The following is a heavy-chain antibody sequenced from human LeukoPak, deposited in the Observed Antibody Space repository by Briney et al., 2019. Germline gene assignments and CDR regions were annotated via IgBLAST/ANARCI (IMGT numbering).Heavy chain of an antibody. CDR1: GYPISSGYY. CDR3: ARQGGGAYYYDSSGYFDY. Sequence: SETLSLTCAVSGYPISSGYYWGWIRQPPGKGVERIGSICCSGSTYYNPSLKSRVTISVDTYKNQFSLKLSSVTAADTAVYYCARQGGGAYYYDSSGYFDYWGQGTLVTVPS. CDR2: ICCSGST. J-gene: IGHJ4*02. V-gene: IGHV4-38-2*01. D-gene: IGHD3-22*01.